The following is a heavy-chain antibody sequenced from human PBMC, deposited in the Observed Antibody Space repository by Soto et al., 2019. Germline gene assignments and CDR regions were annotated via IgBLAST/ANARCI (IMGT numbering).Heavy chain of an antibody. J-gene: IGHJ4*02. CDR2: IYYSGST. V-gene: IGHV4-39*01. Sequence: ETLSLTCTVSGGSLSSSSYYWVWIRQPPGKGLEWIGNIYYSGSTYYNPSLKSRVTISVDTSKNQFSLRLSSVTAADTAVYYCANLDYGDFGIDYWGQGTLVTVSS. D-gene: IGHD4-17*01. CDR1: GGSLSSSSYY. CDR3: ANLDYGDFGIDY.